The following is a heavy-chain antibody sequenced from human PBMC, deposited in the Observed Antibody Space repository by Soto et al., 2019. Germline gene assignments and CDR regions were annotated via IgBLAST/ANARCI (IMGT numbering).Heavy chain of an antibody. D-gene: IGHD2-15*01. J-gene: IGHJ6*02. CDR2: ISYDGSNK. CDR3: ARGVAGHGMDV. V-gene: IGHV3-30-3*01. CDR1: GFTFSSYA. Sequence: QVQLVESGGGVVQPGRSLRLSCAASGFTFSSYAMHWVRQAPGKGLEWVAVISYDGSNKYYADSVKGRFTISRDNSKNTLYLQMNSLRAEDTAVYYCARGVAGHGMDVWGQGTTVTVPS.